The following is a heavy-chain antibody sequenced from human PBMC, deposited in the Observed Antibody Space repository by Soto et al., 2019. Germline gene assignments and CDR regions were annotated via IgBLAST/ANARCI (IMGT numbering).Heavy chain of an antibody. CDR1: GGSFSSGSYY. CDR3: ARDMYSSSRLTPYGMDV. Sequence: SETLSPTCTVSGGSFSSGSYYWSWIGQPPGKGLEWIGYIYYSGSTNYNPSLKSRVTISVDTSKNQFSLKLSSVTAADTAVYYCARDMYSSSRLTPYGMDVWGQGTTVTVSS. CDR2: IYYSGST. D-gene: IGHD6-6*01. J-gene: IGHJ6*02. V-gene: IGHV4-61*01.